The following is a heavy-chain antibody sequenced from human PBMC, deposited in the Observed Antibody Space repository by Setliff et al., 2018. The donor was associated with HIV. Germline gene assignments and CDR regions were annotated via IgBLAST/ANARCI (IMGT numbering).Heavy chain of an antibody. V-gene: IGHV4-39*02. CDR1: GVSFGSSDYY. CDR3: ARDKDYYDDGSESMDV. Sequence: SETLSLTCTVSGVSFGSSDYYRAWIRQPPGKGLEWIGSFYYSGSTYYNPSLKSRVTISVDTSKNQFSLRLTSVTAADTAVYYCARDKDYYDDGSESMDVWGKGTTVTVSS. J-gene: IGHJ6*03. D-gene: IGHD3-22*01. CDR2: FYYSGST.